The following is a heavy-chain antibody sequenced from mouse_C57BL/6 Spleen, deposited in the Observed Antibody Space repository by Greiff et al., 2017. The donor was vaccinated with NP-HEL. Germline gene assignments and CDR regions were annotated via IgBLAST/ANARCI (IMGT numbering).Heavy chain of an antibody. CDR3: ARGRFGYDYHYYAMDY. J-gene: IGHJ4*01. V-gene: IGHV1-26*01. CDR1: GYTFTDYY. D-gene: IGHD2-4*01. CDR2: INPNNGGT. Sequence: VQLQQSGPELVKPGASVKISCKASGYTFTDYYMNWVKQSHGKSLEWIGDINPNNGGTSYNQKFKGKATLTVDKSSSTAYMELRSLTSEDSAVYYCARGRFGYDYHYYAMDYWGQGTSVTVSS.